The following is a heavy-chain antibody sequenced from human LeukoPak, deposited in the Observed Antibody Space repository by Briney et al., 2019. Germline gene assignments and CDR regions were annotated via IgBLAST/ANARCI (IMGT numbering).Heavy chain of an antibody. CDR1: GGSISSHY. CDR3: ARVDTARVTEYYMDV. CDR2: IYYSGST. J-gene: IGHJ6*03. Sequence: SETLSLTCTVSGGSISSHYWSWIRQPPGKGLEWIGYIYYSGSTNYNPSLKSRVTISVDTSKNQFSLKLSSVTAADTAVYYCARVDTARVTEYYMDVWGKGTTVTVSS. V-gene: IGHV4-59*11. D-gene: IGHD5-18*01.